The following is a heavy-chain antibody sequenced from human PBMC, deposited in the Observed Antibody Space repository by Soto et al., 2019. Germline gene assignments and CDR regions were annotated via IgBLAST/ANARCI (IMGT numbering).Heavy chain of an antibody. CDR2: IIPKFSTS. CDR3: ARGGIGSQSYAFDI. D-gene: IGHD1-26*01. Sequence: QVQLVQSGAELKKPGSSVRVSCKASVGTFNNYAVHWVRQAPGQGLEWMGGIIPKFSTSSSAQKFQGRVTMNVDSSKNTAYMELISLRSDDTALYYCARGGIGSQSYAFDIWGQGTAVTVSS. CDR1: VGTFNNYA. J-gene: IGHJ3*02. V-gene: IGHV1-69*06.